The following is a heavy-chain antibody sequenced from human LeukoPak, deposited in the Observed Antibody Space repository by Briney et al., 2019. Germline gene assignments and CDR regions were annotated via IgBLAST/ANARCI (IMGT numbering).Heavy chain of an antibody. J-gene: IGHJ4*02. V-gene: IGHV4-39*07. CDR2: IYYSGST. D-gene: IGHD1-26*01. CDR3: ARDRQELVRGDHFDY. CDR1: GGSISSGNYY. Sequence: PSQTLSLTCTVSGGSISSGNYYWGWIRQPPGKGLEWIGSIYYSGSTYYNPSLKGRVTMSVDTSKIQFSLKLSSVTGADTALYYCARDRQELVRGDHFDYWGQGGPVIVSS.